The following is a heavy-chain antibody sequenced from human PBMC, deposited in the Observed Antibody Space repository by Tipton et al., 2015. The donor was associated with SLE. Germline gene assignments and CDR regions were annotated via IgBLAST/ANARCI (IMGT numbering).Heavy chain of an antibody. Sequence: LRLSCAASGFTFSDYYMSWIRQAPGKGLEWIGGIYYSGTTYYNPSLESRVTISVDTSKKQLSLQLRSVTAADTAVYYCATATYYYGSGSYPWFDPWGQGILVTVSS. CDR3: ATATYYYGSGSYPWFDP. CDR1: GFTFSDYY. D-gene: IGHD3-10*01. J-gene: IGHJ5*02. CDR2: IYYSGTT. V-gene: IGHV4-34*01.